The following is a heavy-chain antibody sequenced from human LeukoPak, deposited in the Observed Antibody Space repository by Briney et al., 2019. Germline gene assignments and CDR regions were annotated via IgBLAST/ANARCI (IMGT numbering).Heavy chain of an antibody. D-gene: IGHD5-18*01. CDR3: ARGTNTAMVPYYFDY. CDR1: GYTFTSYA. CDR2: IIPILGIA. V-gene: IGHV1-69*04. J-gene: IGHJ4*02. Sequence: SVKVSCKASGYTFTSYAISWVRQAPGQGLEWMGRIIPILGIANYAQKFQGRVTITADKSTSTAYMELSSLRSEDTAVYYCARGTNTAMVPYYFDYWGQGTLVTVSS.